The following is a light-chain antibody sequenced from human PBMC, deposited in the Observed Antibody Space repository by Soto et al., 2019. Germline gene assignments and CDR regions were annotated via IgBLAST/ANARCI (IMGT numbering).Light chain of an antibody. Sequence: EIVLTQSAGAVSLSPGERATLSCRASQSVSNNYLAWYQQKPGQAPRLLIYGASNRATGIPDRFSGSGSGTDFTLTISRLEPEDFAVYYCQQYGSSGTFGQGTKVDIK. CDR2: GAS. CDR1: QSVSNNY. V-gene: IGKV3-20*01. J-gene: IGKJ1*01. CDR3: QQYGSSGT.